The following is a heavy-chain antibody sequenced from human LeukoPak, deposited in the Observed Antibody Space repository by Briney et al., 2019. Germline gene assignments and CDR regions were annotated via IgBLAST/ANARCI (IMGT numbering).Heavy chain of an antibody. V-gene: IGHV3-11*04. D-gene: IGHD5-18*01. CDR3: ARVRSGYSHENYFDY. J-gene: IGHJ4*02. CDR1: GFTFSDYY. CDR2: ISSSGSTI. Sequence: GGSLRLSCAASGFTFSDYYMSWIRQAPGKGLEWVSYISSSGSTIYYADSVKGRFTISRDNAKNSLYLQMNSLGAEDTAVYYCARVRSGYSHENYFDYWGQGTLVTVSS.